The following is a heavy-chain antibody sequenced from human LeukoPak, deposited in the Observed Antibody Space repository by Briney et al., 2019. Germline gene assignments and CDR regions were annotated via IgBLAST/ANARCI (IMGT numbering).Heavy chain of an antibody. Sequence: RGASVKVSCKASGYTFTGYYMHWVRQAPGQGLEWMGWINPNSGGTNYAQKFQGRVTMTRDTSISTAYMELSRLRSDDTAVYYCARDNCSSTSCYGWFDPWGQGTLVTVSS. V-gene: IGHV1-2*02. D-gene: IGHD2-2*01. CDR3: ARDNCSSTSCYGWFDP. CDR2: INPNSGGT. CDR1: GYTFTGYY. J-gene: IGHJ5*02.